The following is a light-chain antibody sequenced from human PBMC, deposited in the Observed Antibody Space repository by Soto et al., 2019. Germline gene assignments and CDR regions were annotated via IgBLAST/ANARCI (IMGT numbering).Light chain of an antibody. CDR3: QQYGSSPQT. CDR1: QSVSSSY. CDR2: GAS. V-gene: IGKV3-20*01. J-gene: IGKJ1*01. Sequence: EIVITQSPETLCASPGQRATLSCRASQSVSSSYLAWYQQKPGQAPRLLIYGASSRATGIPDRFSGSGSGTDFTLTISRLEPEDFAVYYCQQYGSSPQTFGQGTKVDIK.